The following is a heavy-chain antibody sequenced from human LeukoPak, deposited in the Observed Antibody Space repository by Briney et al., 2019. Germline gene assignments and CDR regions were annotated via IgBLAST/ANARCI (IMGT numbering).Heavy chain of an antibody. D-gene: IGHD5-24*01. Sequence: GGSLRLSCAASGFVFSTYAMHWVRQAPGKGLEYVSGISGNGGYTDYANSVKGRFTISRDNFKNTLYLQVGSLRAEDMAVYYCARDLFSGAEMATFDYWGQGTLVTVSS. CDR2: ISGNGGYT. CDR1: GFVFSTYA. V-gene: IGHV3-64*01. J-gene: IGHJ4*02. CDR3: ARDLFSGAEMATFDY.